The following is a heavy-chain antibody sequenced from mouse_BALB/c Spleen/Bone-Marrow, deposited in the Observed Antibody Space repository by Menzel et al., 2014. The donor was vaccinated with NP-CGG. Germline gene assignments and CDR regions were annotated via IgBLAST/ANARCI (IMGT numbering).Heavy chain of an antibody. Sequence: EVQLVESGGGLVQPGGSLRLSCATSGFTFTDYYMSWVRQPPGKALEWLGFIRNKANGYTTEYSASVKGRFAISRDNSQSILYLQMNTLRAEDRATYYCARDGYDDYWGQGTTPTVSS. CDR3: ARDGYDDY. CDR2: IRNKANGYTT. CDR1: GFTFTDYY. V-gene: IGHV7-3*02. D-gene: IGHD2-2*01. J-gene: IGHJ2*01.